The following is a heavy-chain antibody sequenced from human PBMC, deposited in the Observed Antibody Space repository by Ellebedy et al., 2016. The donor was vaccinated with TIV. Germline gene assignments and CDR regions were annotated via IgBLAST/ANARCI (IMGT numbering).Heavy chain of an antibody. V-gene: IGHV4-59*02. D-gene: IGHD1-1*01. Sequence: MPWGSLRLSCDVSGASVTSDYWNWIRRPPGKGLEWIGFVFHTGITNYNPSLKSRVTMSVDTSKSQLSLRFTSVTAADTAVYYCAKWNAAYFAFEVWGQGTMVTVSS. J-gene: IGHJ3*01. CDR3: AKWNAAYFAFEV. CDR2: VFHTGIT. CDR1: GASVTSDY.